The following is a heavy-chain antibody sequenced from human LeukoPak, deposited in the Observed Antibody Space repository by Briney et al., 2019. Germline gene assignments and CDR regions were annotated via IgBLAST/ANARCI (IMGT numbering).Heavy chain of an antibody. J-gene: IGHJ4*02. D-gene: IGHD2-2*02. CDR2: INWDGGST. CDR3: TKGSNTWPSLFDY. Sequence: GGSLRLACAASVLNFEDYTMCWVRQTPGKGLEWVSLINWDGGSTYYADSVKGRFAISRDNNKNSLYLQMTSLRTEDTALYYCTKGSNTWPSLFDYWGQGTLVTVSS. CDR1: VLNFEDYT. V-gene: IGHV3-43*01.